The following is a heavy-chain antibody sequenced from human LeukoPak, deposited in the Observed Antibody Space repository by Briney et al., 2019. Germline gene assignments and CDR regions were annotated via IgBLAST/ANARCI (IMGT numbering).Heavy chain of an antibody. CDR2: IKQDESEK. Sequence: GGSLRLSCAASGFTFSSFCMTWVRQAPGKGLEWVANIKQDESEKYYVGSVKGRFTISRDNAKNSLYLQMSSLRAEDTAIYFCARSMGYCSGGSCFPFDYWGQGTLVTVSS. CDR1: GFTFSSFC. J-gene: IGHJ4*02. CDR3: ARSMGYCSGGSCFPFDY. V-gene: IGHV3-7*03. D-gene: IGHD2-15*01.